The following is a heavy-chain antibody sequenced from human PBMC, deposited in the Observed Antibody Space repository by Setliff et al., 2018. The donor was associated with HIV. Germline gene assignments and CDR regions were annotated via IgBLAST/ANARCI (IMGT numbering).Heavy chain of an antibody. CDR3: ARVWDWNYDLGY. CDR2: ISAYNGNT. Sequence: ASVKVSCKASGYTFTSFGISWVRQAPGQGLEWMGWISAYNGNTNYAQKLQGRVTMTRDTSTSTAYMELRSLRSDDTAVYYCARVWDWNYDLGYWGQGTLVTVSS. CDR1: GYTFTSFG. V-gene: IGHV1-18*01. D-gene: IGHD1-7*01. J-gene: IGHJ4*02.